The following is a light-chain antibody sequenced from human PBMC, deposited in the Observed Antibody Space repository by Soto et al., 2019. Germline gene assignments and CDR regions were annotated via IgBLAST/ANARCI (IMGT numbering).Light chain of an antibody. Sequence: QSVLTQPPSASGTPGQRVSISCSGSSSNIGDNTVTWYRQLPGTAPTLLIHTSNKRPSGVPDRFSASTSGTSASLAISGLQSEDEADYYCAAWDSTLNGHVFGTGTKLTVL. V-gene: IGLV1-44*01. J-gene: IGLJ1*01. CDR2: TSN. CDR1: SSNIGDNT. CDR3: AAWDSTLNGHV.